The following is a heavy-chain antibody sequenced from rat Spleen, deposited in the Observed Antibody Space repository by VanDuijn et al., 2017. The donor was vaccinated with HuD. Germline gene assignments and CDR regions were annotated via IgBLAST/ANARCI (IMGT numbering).Heavy chain of an antibody. V-gene: IGHV2S12*01. CDR1: GFSLTSNG. CDR2: ISSGGST. J-gene: IGHJ2*01. Sequence: QVQLKESGPGLVQPSQTLSLTCTVSGFSLTSNGVSWVRQPPGKGLEWIAAISSGGSTYYNSALKSRLSISRDTSKSQVFLKMNSLQTEDTAIYFCTRAVTGSSDYWGQGVMVTVSS. D-gene: IGHD5-1*01. CDR3: TRAVTGSSDY.